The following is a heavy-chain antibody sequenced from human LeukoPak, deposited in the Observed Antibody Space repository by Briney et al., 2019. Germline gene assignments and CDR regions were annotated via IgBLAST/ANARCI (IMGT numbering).Heavy chain of an antibody. V-gene: IGHV4-34*01. J-gene: IGHJ4*02. CDR2: INHSGST. CDR1: GGSFSGYY. Sequence: PSETLSLTCAVYGGSFSGYYWSWIRQPPGKGLEWIGEINHSGSTNYNPSLKSRVTISVDTSKNQFSLKLTSVTAAADTAVYYCAGSVRGTAWLNRWGQGTLVTVSS. CDR3: AGSVRGTAWLNR. D-gene: IGHD3-10*01.